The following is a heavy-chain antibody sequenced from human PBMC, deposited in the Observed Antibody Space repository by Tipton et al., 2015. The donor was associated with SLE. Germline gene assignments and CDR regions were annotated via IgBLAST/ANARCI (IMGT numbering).Heavy chain of an antibody. Sequence: TLSLTCSVSDGSITSYYWSWIRQPPGKGLEWIGHIYYTGTTYYNPSLKSRLTLSLDTSKNQFSLRLSSVTAADTAMYYCASYSYDSSGSTHFDYWGQGTLVTVSS. D-gene: IGHD3-22*01. V-gene: IGHV4-59*03. CDR1: DGSITSYY. CDR3: ASYSYDSSGSTHFDY. CDR2: IYYTGTT. J-gene: IGHJ4*02.